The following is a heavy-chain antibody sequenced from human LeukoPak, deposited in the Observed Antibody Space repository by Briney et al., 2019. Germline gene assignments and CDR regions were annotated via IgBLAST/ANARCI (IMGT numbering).Heavy chain of an antibody. CDR3: ARERASVFEI. V-gene: IGHV4-34*01. D-gene: IGHD5/OR15-5a*01. J-gene: IGHJ3*02. CDR2: ITRSGRT. CDR1: GGSFSGYY. Sequence: SETLSLTCAVYGGSFSGYYWGWVRQAPEKGLEWIAEITRSGRTNYRPSLQSRVSVSVDISRNQFSLKLTSVIAADTAVYYCARERASVFEIWGQGKVVTVSS.